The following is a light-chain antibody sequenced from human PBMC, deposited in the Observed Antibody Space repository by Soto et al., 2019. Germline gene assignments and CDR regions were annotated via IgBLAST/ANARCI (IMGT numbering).Light chain of an antibody. CDR1: SSNIGNNY. CDR2: ENN. Sequence: QSVLTQPPSVSAAPGQKVTISCSGSSSNIGNNYVSWYQQLPGTAPKLLIFENNKRPSGIPDRFSGSKSGTSATLGITRLQTGDEADYYCGTWDNSLGAPYVFGTGTKVTVL. V-gene: IGLV1-51*02. J-gene: IGLJ1*01. CDR3: GTWDNSLGAPYV.